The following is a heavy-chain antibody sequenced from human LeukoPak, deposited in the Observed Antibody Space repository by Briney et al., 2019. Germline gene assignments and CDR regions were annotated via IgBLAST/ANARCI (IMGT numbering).Heavy chain of an antibody. CDR1: GFTFDDYG. D-gene: IGHD3-22*01. J-gene: IGHJ4*02. CDR2: INWNGGST. CDR3: AREDYYDSSLGYYFDY. V-gene: IGHV3-20*04. Sequence: GGSLRLSCAASGFTFDDYGMSWVRQAPGKGLEWVSGINWNGGSTGYADSVKGRFTISRDNAKNSLYLQVNSLRAEDTALYYCAREDYYDSSLGYYFDYWGQGTLVTVSS.